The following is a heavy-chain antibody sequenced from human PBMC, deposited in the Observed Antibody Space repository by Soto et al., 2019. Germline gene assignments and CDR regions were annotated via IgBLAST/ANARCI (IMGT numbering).Heavy chain of an antibody. CDR1: GYTFTRFY. V-gene: IGHV1-46*01. Sequence: ASVKVSCKASGYTFTRFYLHWVRQAPGQGLEWMGIINPNTGTTNYAQKFQGRVTVTRDTSTSTVYMEVTSLRSGDTAVYYCARGGISDWYLYAYWGQGTLGTVAS. CDR2: INPNTGTT. J-gene: IGHJ4*02. CDR3: ARGGISDWYLYAY. D-gene: IGHD2-21*02.